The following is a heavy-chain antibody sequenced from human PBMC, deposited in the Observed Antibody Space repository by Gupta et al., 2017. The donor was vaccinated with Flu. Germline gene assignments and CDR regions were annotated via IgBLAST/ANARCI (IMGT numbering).Heavy chain of an antibody. CDR2: IVVGSGNT. V-gene: IGHV1-58*01. CDR3: AAGWFGIRRDKILDY. Sequence: HMQLVQSGPEVKKPGTSVKVSCKASGFTFTRSALQLVRQARGQRLEWIGWIVVGSGNTNYAQKFQERVTITRDMSTSTAYMELSSLRSEDTAVYYCAAGWFGIRRDKILDYWGQGTLVTVSS. D-gene: IGHD3-10*01. CDR1: GFTFTRSA. J-gene: IGHJ4*02.